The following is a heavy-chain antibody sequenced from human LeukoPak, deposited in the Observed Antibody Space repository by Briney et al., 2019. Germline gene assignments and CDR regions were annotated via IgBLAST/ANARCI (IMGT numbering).Heavy chain of an antibody. D-gene: IGHD4-17*01. J-gene: IGHJ5*02. V-gene: IGHV4-4*07. Sequence: PSETLSLTCTVSGGSISSYYWSWIRQPAGKGLEWIGRIYTSGNTNYNPSLKSRVTMSVDTSKNQFSLKLSSVTAADTAVYYCARGGDYGDYGPFDPWGQGTLVTVSS. CDR2: IYTSGNT. CDR3: ARGGDYGDYGPFDP. CDR1: GGSISSYY.